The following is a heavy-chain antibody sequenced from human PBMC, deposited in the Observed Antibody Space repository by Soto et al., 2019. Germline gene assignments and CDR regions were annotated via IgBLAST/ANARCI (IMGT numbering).Heavy chain of an antibody. Sequence: LRLSCAASGFTFSNAWMSWVRQAPGKGLEWVGRIKSKTDGGTTDYAAPVKGRFTISRDDSKNTLYLQMNSLKTEDTAVYYCARDKDTAMASDAFDIWGQGTMVTVSS. CDR2: IKSKTDGGTT. D-gene: IGHD5-18*01. CDR1: GFTFSNAW. CDR3: ARDKDTAMASDAFDI. J-gene: IGHJ3*02. V-gene: IGHV3-15*01.